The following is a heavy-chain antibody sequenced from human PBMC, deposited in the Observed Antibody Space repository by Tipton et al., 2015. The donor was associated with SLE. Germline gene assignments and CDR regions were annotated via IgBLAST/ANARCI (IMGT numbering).Heavy chain of an antibody. J-gene: IGHJ4*02. CDR2: IYYSGST. V-gene: IGHV4-39*07. Sequence: TLSLTCTVSGGSISSSSYYWGWIRQPPGKGLEWIGSIYYSGSTYYNPSLKSRVTISVDTSKNQFSLKLSSETAADTAVYYCARDGHGSGSYDYWGQGTLVTVSS. CDR1: GGSISSSSYY. D-gene: IGHD3-10*01. CDR3: ARDGHGSGSYDY.